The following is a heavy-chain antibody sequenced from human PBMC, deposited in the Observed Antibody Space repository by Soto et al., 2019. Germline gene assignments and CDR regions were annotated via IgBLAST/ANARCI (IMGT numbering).Heavy chain of an antibody. CDR1: GFNFSGSA. V-gene: IGHV3-23*01. CDR3: VKDSAAAGRDY. J-gene: IGHJ4*02. CDR2: IGGSGASA. Sequence: LLQSGGDLVQPGGSLTLSCSAFGFNFSGSAMIWVRQAPGKGLQWVSAIGGSGASAFYADSVQGRFTISRDNSKDTLYLQMNSLRVEDTAVYYCVKDSAAAGRDYWGQGTLVTVSS. D-gene: IGHD6-19*01.